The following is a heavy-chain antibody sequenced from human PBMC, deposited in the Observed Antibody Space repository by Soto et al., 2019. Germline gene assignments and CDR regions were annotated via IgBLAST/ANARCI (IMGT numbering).Heavy chain of an antibody. CDR3: SRGELLSSGGFFDY. V-gene: IGHV3-64D*06. J-gene: IGHJ4*02. D-gene: IGHD3-16*01. CDR2: IRSNGGTT. Sequence: GGSLRLSCSASGFTFSTYVMHWVRQAPGKGLEYVSAIRSNGGTTYYADSVKGRFTISRDNSKNTLYLQMTSLRAEDTAVYYRSRGELLSSGGFFDYWGQGTLVTVSS. CDR1: GFTFSTYV.